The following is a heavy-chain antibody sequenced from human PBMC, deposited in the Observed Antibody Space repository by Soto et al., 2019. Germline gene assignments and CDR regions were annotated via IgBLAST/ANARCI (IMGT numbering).Heavy chain of an antibody. CDR2: IYYSGST. D-gene: IGHD5-12*01. Sequence: SETLSLTCTVSGGSVSSGSYYWSWIRQPPGKGLEWIGYIYYSGSTNYNPSLKSRVTISVDTSKNQFSLKLSSVTTADTAVYYCATRDGYNSNAFDIWGQGTMVTVSS. CDR1: GGSVSSGSYY. CDR3: ATRDGYNSNAFDI. V-gene: IGHV4-61*01. J-gene: IGHJ3*02.